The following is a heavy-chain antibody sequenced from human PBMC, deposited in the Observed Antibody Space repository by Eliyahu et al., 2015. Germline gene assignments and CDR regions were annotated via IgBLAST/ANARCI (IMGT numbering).Heavy chain of an antibody. CDR2: IDWDDDK. J-gene: IGHJ6*02. CDR3: ARVRWGSSSGYYYYGMDV. V-gene: IGHV2-70*15. D-gene: IGHD6-6*01. CDR1: GFSLSTSGMC. Sequence: QVTLRESGPALVKPTQTLTLTCTFSGFSLSTSGMCVSWIRQPPGKALEWLARIDWDDDKYYSTSLKTRLTISKDTSKNQVVLTMTNMDPVDTATYYCARVRWGSSSGYYYYGMDVWGQGTTVTVSS.